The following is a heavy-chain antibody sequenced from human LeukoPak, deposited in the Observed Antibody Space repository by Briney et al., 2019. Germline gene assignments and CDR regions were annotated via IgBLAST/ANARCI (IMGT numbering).Heavy chain of an antibody. CDR2: ISAYNGNT. J-gene: IGHJ4*02. V-gene: IGHV1-18*01. D-gene: IGHD3-22*01. CDR1: GGTFSSYG. Sequence: ASVKVSCKASGGTFSSYGISWVRQAPGQGLEWMGWISAYNGNTNYAQKLQGRVTMTTDTSTSTAYMELRSLRSDDTAVYYCARDLLYYDSSGYYSWGQGTLVTVSS. CDR3: ARDLLYYDSSGYYS.